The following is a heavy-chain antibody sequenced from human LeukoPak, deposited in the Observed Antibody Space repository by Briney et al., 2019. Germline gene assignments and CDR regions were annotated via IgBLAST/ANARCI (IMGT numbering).Heavy chain of an antibody. CDR2: ISSSGSTI. V-gene: IGHV3-11*01. CDR3: ARVLSDYYDSSGYYY. CDR1: GFTFSDYY. J-gene: IGHJ4*02. D-gene: IGHD3-22*01. Sequence: GGSLRLSRAASGFTFSDYYMSWIRQAPGKGLEWVSYISSSGSTIYYADSVKGRFTISRDNAKNSLYLQMNSLRAEDTAVYYCARVLSDYYDSSGYYYWGQGTLVTVSS.